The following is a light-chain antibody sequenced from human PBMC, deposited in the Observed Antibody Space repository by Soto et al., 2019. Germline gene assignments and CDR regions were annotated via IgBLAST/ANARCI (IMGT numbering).Light chain of an antibody. CDR1: QSIRSY. CDR3: QQSYNTPRT. V-gene: IGKV1-39*01. Sequence: DIQMTQSPSSLSASVGDRVSITCRASQSIRSYLNWYQQKPGKAPKLLIYAASSLQSGVPSRFSGSGSRTDFTLTISSLQPEDFATYYCQQSYNTPRTFGQGTKVEIK. CDR2: AAS. J-gene: IGKJ1*01.